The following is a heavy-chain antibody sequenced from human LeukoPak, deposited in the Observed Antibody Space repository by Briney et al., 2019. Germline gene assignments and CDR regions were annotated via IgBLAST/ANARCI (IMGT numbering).Heavy chain of an antibody. J-gene: IGHJ3*02. V-gene: IGHV3-11*04. Sequence: GGSLRLSCAASGFTFSDYYMSWIRQAPGKGLEWVSYISSSGSTIYYADSVKGRFTISRDNAKNSLYLQMNSLRAEDTAVYYCATGYGSGSHYSLDDAFDIWGQGTMVTVSS. CDR3: ATGYGSGSHYSLDDAFDI. D-gene: IGHD3-10*01. CDR2: ISSSGSTI. CDR1: GFTFSDYY.